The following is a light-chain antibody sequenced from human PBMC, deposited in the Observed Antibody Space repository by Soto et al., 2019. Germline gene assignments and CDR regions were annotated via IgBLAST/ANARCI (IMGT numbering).Light chain of an antibody. CDR3: QQYGSSLFT. V-gene: IGKV3-20*01. J-gene: IGKJ3*01. CDR2: GTS. CDR1: QGVSSKY. Sequence: EIVLTQSPGTLSLSPGXRATLSCRASQGVSSKYLAWYQQKPGQAPRVLIYGTSIRASGVPERFSGGGSGTDFTLTITRLEPEDFAVYYCQQYGSSLFTFGPGTKVEIK.